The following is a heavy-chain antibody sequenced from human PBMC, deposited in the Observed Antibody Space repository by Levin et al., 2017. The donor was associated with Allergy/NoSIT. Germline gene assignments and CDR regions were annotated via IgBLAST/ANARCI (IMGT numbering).Heavy chain of an antibody. CDR1: GFTFSSYG. D-gene: IGHD1-14*01. CDR2: TSYDGSNR. Sequence: GGSLRLSCVASGFTFSSYGFHWVRQAPGKGLEWVAFTSYDGSNRDYADSVKGRFTTSTDKSKNTLFLQMNGLRPDDTGVYYCARDRTIDGFDIWGQGTMVTVSS. J-gene: IGHJ3*02. V-gene: IGHV3-30-3*01. CDR3: ARDRTIDGFDI.